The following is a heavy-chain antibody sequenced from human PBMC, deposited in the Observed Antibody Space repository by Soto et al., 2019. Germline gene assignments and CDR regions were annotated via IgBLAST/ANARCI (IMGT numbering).Heavy chain of an antibody. CDR3: ARAPDYGDYVTDY. Sequence: GGSLRLSCAASGFTFSNAWMSWVRQAPGKGLEWVSYISSDGTTTDYADSVKGRFSISRDNAKNTLYLQMDSLRAEDTAVYYWARAPDYGDYVTDYWGQGTLVTVSS. J-gene: IGHJ4*02. CDR2: ISSDGTTT. CDR1: GFTFSNAW. D-gene: IGHD4-17*01. V-gene: IGHV3-74*01.